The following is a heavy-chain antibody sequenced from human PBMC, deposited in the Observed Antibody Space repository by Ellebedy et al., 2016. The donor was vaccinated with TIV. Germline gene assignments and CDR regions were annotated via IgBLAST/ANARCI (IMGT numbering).Heavy chain of an antibody. J-gene: IGHJ4*02. CDR3: ARYNRVSYYYLDY. Sequence: MPSETLSLTCTVSGGSISPYFWSWIRQPPGKGLEWIGYISYSGSTNYNPSLKSRVIMSLDTSKNQFSLRLSSVTAADTALYYCARYNRVSYYYLDYWGQGTLVTVSS. CDR1: GGSISPYF. D-gene: IGHD1-14*01. V-gene: IGHV4-59*01. CDR2: ISYSGST.